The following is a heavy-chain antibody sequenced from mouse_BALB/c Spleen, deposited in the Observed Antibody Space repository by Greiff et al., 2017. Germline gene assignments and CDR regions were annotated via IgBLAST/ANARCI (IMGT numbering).Heavy chain of an antibody. J-gene: IGHJ3*01. V-gene: IGHV2-6-7*01. CDR2: IWGDGST. D-gene: IGHD1-3*01. Sequence: VMLVESGPGLVAPSHSLSITCTVSGFSLTGYGVNWVRQPPGKGLEWLGMIWGDGSTDYNSALKSRLSISKDNSKSQVFLKMNSLQTDDTARYYCARALERESFAYWGQGTLVTVSA. CDR1: GFSLTGYG. CDR3: ARALERESFAY.